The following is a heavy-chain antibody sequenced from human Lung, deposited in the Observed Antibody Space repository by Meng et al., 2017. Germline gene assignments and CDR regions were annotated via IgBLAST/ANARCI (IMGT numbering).Heavy chain of an antibody. CDR2: INSSGDYT. CDR1: GYTFTSYY. J-gene: IGHJ4*02. V-gene: IGHV1-46*03. D-gene: IGHD6-25*01. Sequence: QVQPVQSGAEVKKSGASVKVSCKASGYTFTSYYIHWVRQAPGQGLEWMGLINSSGDYTRYAQRFQGRVTMTRDTSTSTVYMELSSLRSEDTAVYFCARDVRLLEAYFDYWGQGTLVTVSS. CDR3: ARDVRLLEAYFDY.